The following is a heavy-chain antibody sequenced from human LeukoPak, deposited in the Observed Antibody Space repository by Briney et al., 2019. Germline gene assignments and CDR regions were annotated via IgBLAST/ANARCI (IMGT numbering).Heavy chain of an antibody. CDR3: AKEKDTNYYDSRIFDY. J-gene: IGHJ4*02. D-gene: IGHD3-22*01. CDR1: GFTFDDYG. V-gene: IGHV3-20*04. CDR2: INWNGGST. Sequence: GGSLRLSCAAPGFTFDDYGMSWVRQAPGKGLEWVSGINWNGGSTGYADSVKGRFTISRDNAKNSLYLQMNSLRAEDTALYYCAKEKDTNYYDSRIFDYWGQGTLVTVSS.